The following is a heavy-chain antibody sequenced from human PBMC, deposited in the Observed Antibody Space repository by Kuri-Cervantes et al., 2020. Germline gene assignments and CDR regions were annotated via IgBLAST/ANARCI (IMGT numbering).Heavy chain of an antibody. CDR2: VKQDGTGK. D-gene: IGHD4-23*01. J-gene: IGHJ4*02. CDR3: ARRGGNAEYFDY. CDR1: GFTFSHHW. V-gene: IGHV3-7*02. Sequence: GESLKISCVASGFTFSHHWMTWVRQTPGKGLEWVANVKQDGTGKYYVDSVKGRFTISRDNAKTSLSLQMNSLRVEDTAVYYCARRGGNAEYFDYWGQGTLVTDSS.